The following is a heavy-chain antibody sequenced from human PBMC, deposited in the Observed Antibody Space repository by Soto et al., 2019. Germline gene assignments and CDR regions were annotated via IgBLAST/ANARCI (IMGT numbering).Heavy chain of an antibody. J-gene: IGHJ6*02. CDR1: GFTFSSYS. CDR2: ISSSSSTI. CDR3: ARGIPFTYYDFWSGYYSYYYYGMDV. Sequence: GGSLRLSCAASGFTFSSYSMNWVRQAPGKGLEWVSYISSSSSTIYYADSVKGRFTISRDNAKNSLYLQMNSLRDEDTAVYYCARGIPFTYYDFWSGYYSYYYYGMDVWGQGTTVTVSS. V-gene: IGHV3-48*02. D-gene: IGHD3-3*01.